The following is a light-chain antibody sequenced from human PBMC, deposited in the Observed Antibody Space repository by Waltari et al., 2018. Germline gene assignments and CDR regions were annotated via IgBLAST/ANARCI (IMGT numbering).Light chain of an antibody. CDR2: KGS. CDR3: QSADSDGTFV. Sequence: SSELTQPPSVSVSPGQTARITCSGETLPRKPASWYQQKPGQAPVLVMYKGSERPSEIPDRFSGSSSGTTVTLTISGVQQEDEGDYYCQSADSDGTFVFGGGTTVSVL. V-gene: IGLV3-25*03. J-gene: IGLJ1*01. CDR1: TLPRKP.